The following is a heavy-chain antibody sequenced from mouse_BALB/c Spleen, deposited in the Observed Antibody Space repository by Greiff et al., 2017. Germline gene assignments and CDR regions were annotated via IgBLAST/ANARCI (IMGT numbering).Heavy chain of an antibody. CDR3: ARYGRYDEGLAY. CDR1: GYSFTGYY. D-gene: IGHD2-14*01. J-gene: IGHJ3*01. V-gene: IGHV1-31*01. Sequence: EVQLQQSGPELVKPGASVKISCKASGYSFTGYYMHWVKQSHVKSLEWIGRINPYNGATSYNQNFKDKASLTVDKSSSTAYMELHSLTSEDSAVYYCARYGRYDEGLAYWGQGTLVTVSA. CDR2: INPYNGAT.